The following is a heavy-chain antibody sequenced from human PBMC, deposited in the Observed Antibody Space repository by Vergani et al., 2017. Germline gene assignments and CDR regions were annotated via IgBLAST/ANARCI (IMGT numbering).Heavy chain of an antibody. CDR2: IDHTGRP. Sequence: QVQLQQWGGGLLKPSETLSLTCVVNGGSFTSYHWTRIRQSPGEGLEWVGDIDHTGRPDYNPSLKSRRTMSVDKSRNQFSLTLNSVTATVTAIYVCARVNTETNGQLYYYNYMDVWGQGTAVTVS. CDR3: ARVNTETNGQLYYYNYMDV. D-gene: IGHD2-8*01. J-gene: IGHJ6*03. V-gene: IGHV4-34*01. CDR1: GGSFTSYH.